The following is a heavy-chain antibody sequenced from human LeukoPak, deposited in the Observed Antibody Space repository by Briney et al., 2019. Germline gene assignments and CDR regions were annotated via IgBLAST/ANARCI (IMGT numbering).Heavy chain of an antibody. D-gene: IGHD3-22*01. CDR2: IYYSGST. V-gene: IGHV4-59*01. CDR1: GGSISSYC. Sequence: KASETLSLTCTVSGGSISSYCWSWIRQPPGKGLEWIGYIYYSGSTNYNPSLKSRVTISVDTSKNQFSLKLSSVTAADTAVYYCARVRYYYDSSGYYYFDYWGQGTLVTVSS. J-gene: IGHJ4*02. CDR3: ARVRYYYDSSGYYYFDY.